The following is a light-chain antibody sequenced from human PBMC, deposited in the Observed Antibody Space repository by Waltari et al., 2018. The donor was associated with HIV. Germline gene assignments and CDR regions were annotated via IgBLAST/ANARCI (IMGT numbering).Light chain of an antibody. V-gene: IGLV2-8*01. CDR3: QSYDRSLSVV. J-gene: IGLJ2*01. CDR2: EVN. CDR1: SSDVGAYDY. Sequence: QSALTQPPSASGCLGQSVTISCTGASSDVGAYDYVSWYQHHPGKAPKLWIYEVNRRPSGGHGRFSGAKSGNTAALTVSGLQAEDEAHYYCQSYDRSLSVVFGGGTKLTVL.